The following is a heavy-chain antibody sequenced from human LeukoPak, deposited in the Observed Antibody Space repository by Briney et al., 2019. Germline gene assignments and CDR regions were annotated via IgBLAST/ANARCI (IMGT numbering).Heavy chain of an antibody. CDR3: VKGGGGRLIYYYYMDV. J-gene: IGHJ6*03. V-gene: IGHV3-9*03. Sequence: GGSLRLSCAASGFTFDDYAMHWVRQAPGKGLEWVSGITWNSDSIDYADSVKGRFTISRDNAKNSLYLQMNSLRAEDMALFYCVKGGGGRLIYYYYMDVWGKGTTVTVSS. CDR1: GFTFDDYA. CDR2: ITWNSDSI. D-gene: IGHD3-16*01.